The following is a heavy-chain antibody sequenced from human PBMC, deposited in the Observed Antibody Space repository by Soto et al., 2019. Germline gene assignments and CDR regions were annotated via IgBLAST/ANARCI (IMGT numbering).Heavy chain of an antibody. V-gene: IGHV3-53*01. CDR1: GFTVSSTY. CDR3: ARVLRGYSGFEDYYDY. Sequence: GGSLRLSCAASGFTVSSTYMSWVRQAPGKGLEWVSVIYSGGSTYYADSVKGRFTISRENAKNSLYLQMNSLRAGDTAVYYCARVLRGYSGFEDYYDYWGQGALVTVSS. J-gene: IGHJ4*02. D-gene: IGHD5-12*01. CDR2: IYSGGST.